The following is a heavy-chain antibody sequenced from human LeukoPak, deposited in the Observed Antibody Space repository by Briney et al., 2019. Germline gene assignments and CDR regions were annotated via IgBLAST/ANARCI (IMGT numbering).Heavy chain of an antibody. CDR1: GYTFRIYY. CDR3: ARERAPANDRSYGFDI. Sequence: ASVRISCKASGYTFRIYYIHWVRQAPGQGLEWLGLITPIDGNTVYAQELQGRVTMTRDTSTSTVYMEVKSLRSDDTAVYYCARERAPANDRSYGFDIWGQGTLVTVSS. V-gene: IGHV1-46*04. D-gene: IGHD1-26*01. CDR2: ITPIDGNT. J-gene: IGHJ3*02.